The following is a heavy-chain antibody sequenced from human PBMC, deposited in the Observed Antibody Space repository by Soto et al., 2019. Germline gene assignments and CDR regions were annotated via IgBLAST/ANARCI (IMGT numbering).Heavy chain of an antibody. CDR3: ARETYYDILTGYYYYGMDV. V-gene: IGHV3-33*01. CDR2: IWYDGSNK. D-gene: IGHD3-9*01. Sequence: QVQLVESGGGVVQPGRSLRLSCAASGFTFSSYGMHWVRQAPGKGLEWVAVIWYDGSNKYYADCVKGLFTISRDNSKNPLYLQMNSLRAEDTAVYYCARETYYDILTGYYYYGMDVWGQGTTVTVSS. CDR1: GFTFSSYG. J-gene: IGHJ6*02.